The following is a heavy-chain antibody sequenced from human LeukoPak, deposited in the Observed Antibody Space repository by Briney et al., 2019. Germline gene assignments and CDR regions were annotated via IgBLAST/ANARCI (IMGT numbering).Heavy chain of an antibody. D-gene: IGHD6-19*01. CDR3: ARAHPEYSSGWYYFDY. CDR2: INSYTGDA. CDR1: GHNFNNYG. V-gene: IGHV1-18*01. J-gene: IGHJ4*02. Sequence: GASVKVSCKASGHNFNNYGVSWVRQAPGQGLEWMGWINSYTGDAYYAQRLQGRVTMTTDTSTSTVYMELGRLRSDDTAMYYCARAHPEYSSGWYYFDYWGRGTLVTVSS.